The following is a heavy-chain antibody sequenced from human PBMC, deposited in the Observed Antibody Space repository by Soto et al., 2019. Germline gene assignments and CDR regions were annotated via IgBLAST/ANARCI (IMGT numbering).Heavy chain of an antibody. CDR3: ARERYYGMDV. Sequence: SETLSLTCTVSGGSISSYYWSWIRQPPGKGLEWIGYIYYSGSTNYDPSLKSRVTISVDTSKNQFSLKLSSVTAADTVVYYCARERYYGMDVWGQGTTVTVSS. J-gene: IGHJ6*02. CDR1: GGSISSYY. CDR2: IYYSGST. V-gene: IGHV4-59*01.